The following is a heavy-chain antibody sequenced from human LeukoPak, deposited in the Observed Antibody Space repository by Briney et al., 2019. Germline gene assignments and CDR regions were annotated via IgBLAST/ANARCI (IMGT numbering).Heavy chain of an antibody. D-gene: IGHD4-17*01. CDR1: GFSFSSYG. V-gene: IGHV3-30*02. CDR3: AKDPTRVTTTHPDY. CDR2: IRYDGSNK. Sequence: HGESLKISCAASGFSFSSYGMHWVRQAPGKGLEWVVFIRYDGSNKSYADSVKGRFTISRDNSKNTLYLQMNSLRPEDTAVYYCAKDPTRVTTTHPDYWGQGTLVTVSS. J-gene: IGHJ4*02.